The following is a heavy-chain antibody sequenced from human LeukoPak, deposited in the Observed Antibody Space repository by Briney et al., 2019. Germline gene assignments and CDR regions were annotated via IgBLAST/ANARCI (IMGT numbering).Heavy chain of an antibody. CDR2: ISAYNGNT. V-gene: IGHV1-18*01. CDR1: GYTFTNYA. D-gene: IGHD1-1*01. CDR3: ARGRPESPFDP. Sequence: ASVKVSCKASGYTFTNYAMNWVRQAPGQGLEWMGWISAYNGNTNYAQKLQGRVTMTTDTSTSTAYMELSSLRSDDTAIYYCARGRPESPFDPWGQGTLVTVSS. J-gene: IGHJ5*02.